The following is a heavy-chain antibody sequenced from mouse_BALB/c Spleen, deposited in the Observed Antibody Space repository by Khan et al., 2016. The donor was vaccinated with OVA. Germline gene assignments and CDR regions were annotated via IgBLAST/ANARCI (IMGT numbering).Heavy chain of an antibody. Sequence: EVQLVESGPGLVKPSQSLSLTCTVTGYSITSGYGWNWIRQFPGNKLEWMGSISYSGSTNYNPSLKSRISITRDKSKKQLFLKLNSVTTEDTATYYCARTARIKYWGQGTTLTVSS. CDR3: ARTARIKY. J-gene: IGHJ2*01. CDR2: ISYSGST. V-gene: IGHV3-2*02. D-gene: IGHD1-2*01. CDR1: GYSITSGYG.